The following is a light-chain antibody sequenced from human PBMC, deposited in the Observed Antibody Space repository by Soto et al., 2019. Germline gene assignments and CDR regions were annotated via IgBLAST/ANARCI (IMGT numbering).Light chain of an antibody. V-gene: IGLV1-47*02. CDR2: CND. Sequence: QSVLTQPPSASGTPGQRVTISCCGSSSNIGTNYVYWYKQLPGTAPKLLIYCNDQRPSGVPDRLSGSKSGTSASLAISGLRSEDEADYYCATRDNSLSRWVFGGGTKVTVL. J-gene: IGLJ3*02. CDR3: ATRDNSLSRWV. CDR1: SSNIGTNY.